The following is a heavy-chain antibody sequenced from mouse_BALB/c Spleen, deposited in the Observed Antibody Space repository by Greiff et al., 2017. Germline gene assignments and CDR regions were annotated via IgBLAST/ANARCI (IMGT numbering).Heavy chain of an antibody. D-gene: IGHD2-14*01. V-gene: IGHV1S56*01. CDR2: IYPGNVNT. J-gene: IGHJ4*01. CDR1: GYTFTSYY. CDR3: ATHRYYAMDY. Sequence: QVQLQQSGPELVKPGASVRISCKASGYTFTSYYIHWVKQRPGQGLEWIGWIYPGNVNTKYNEKFKGKATLTADKSSSTAYMQLSSLTSEDSAVYFCATHRYYAMDYWGQGTSVTVSS.